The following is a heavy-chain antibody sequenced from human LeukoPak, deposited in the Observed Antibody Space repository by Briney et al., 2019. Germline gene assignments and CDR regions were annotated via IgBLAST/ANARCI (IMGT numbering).Heavy chain of an antibody. Sequence: ASVKVSCKASGGTFSSYAISWVRQAPGQGLEWMGWINPNSGGTNYAQKFQGRVTMTRDTSISTAYMELSRLRSDDTAVYYCARDTAMVPNWFDPWGQGTLVTVSS. CDR2: INPNSGGT. V-gene: IGHV1-2*02. CDR1: GGTFSSYA. D-gene: IGHD5-18*01. CDR3: ARDTAMVPNWFDP. J-gene: IGHJ5*02.